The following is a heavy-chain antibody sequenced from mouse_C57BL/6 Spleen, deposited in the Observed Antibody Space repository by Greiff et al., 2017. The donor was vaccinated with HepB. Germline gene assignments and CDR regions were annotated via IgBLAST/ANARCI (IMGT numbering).Heavy chain of an antibody. D-gene: IGHD1-1*01. Sequence: VQLQQSGGDLVKPGGSLKLSCAASGFTFSSYGMSWVRQTPDKRLEWVATISSGGSYTYYPDSVKGRFTISRDNAKNTLYLQMSSLKSEDTAMYYCARRELRGYFDVWGTGTTVTVSS. V-gene: IGHV5-6*01. J-gene: IGHJ1*03. CDR3: ARRELRGYFDV. CDR1: GFTFSSYG. CDR2: ISSGGSYT.